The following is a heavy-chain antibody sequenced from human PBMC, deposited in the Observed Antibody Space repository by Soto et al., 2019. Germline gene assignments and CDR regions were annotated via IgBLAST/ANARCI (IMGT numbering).Heavy chain of an antibody. D-gene: IGHD1-26*01. V-gene: IGHV3-49*04. CDR3: TRDSIVVGAPTPDYFDY. J-gene: IGHJ4*02. Sequence: GGSLRLSCTASGFTFGDYAMSWVRQAPGKGLEWVGFIRSKAYGGTTEYAASVKGRFTISRDDSKSIAYLQMNSLKTEDTAVYYCTRDSIVVGAPTPDYFDYWGQGILVTVSS. CDR2: IRSKAYGGTT. CDR1: GFTFGDYA.